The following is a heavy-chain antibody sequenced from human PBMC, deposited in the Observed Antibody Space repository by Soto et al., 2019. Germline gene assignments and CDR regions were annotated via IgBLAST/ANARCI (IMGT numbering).Heavy chain of an antibody. J-gene: IGHJ6*02. Sequence: EVQLVETGGGLVQPGTSLRLSCAAPGVNFQYFAMHWVRQAPGQGLEWVSGIGWHSGSMDYADSVKGRFTISRHNPKNSLYLQMNGLTAEDTAFYYCVKDDRDCSSNSCYGSDFHYYGMDVWGQGTTVTVSS. V-gene: IGHV3-9*01. D-gene: IGHD2-2*01. CDR3: VKDDRDCSSNSCYGSDFHYYGMDV. CDR1: GVNFQYFA. CDR2: IGWHSGSM.